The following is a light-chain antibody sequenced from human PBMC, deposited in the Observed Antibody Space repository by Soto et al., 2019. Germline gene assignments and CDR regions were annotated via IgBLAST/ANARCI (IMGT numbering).Light chain of an antibody. Sequence: EIVMTQSPVTLSVSPGERATLSCRASQNVNFNVAWYQQKPGQAPSLLISGVSTRASGVPPRFSGSGSGTEFTLTISGLQSEDFAIYYCQQYNNWPRTFGQGTNLEI. CDR3: QQYNNWPRT. CDR2: GVS. J-gene: IGKJ2*01. CDR1: QNVNFN. V-gene: IGKV3-15*01.